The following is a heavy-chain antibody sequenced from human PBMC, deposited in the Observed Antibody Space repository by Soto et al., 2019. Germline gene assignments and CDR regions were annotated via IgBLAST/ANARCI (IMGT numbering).Heavy chain of an antibody. CDR1: GFTFSSYE. J-gene: IGHJ6*02. Sequence: GGSLRLSCAASGFTFSSYEVNWVRQCPGKGLEWVSYISSSGGTIYYADSVKGRFTISRDNAKNSLYLQMNSLRAEDTAVYYCAKSYAGGLDVWGQGTTVTVSS. V-gene: IGHV3-48*03. CDR3: AKSYAGGLDV. CDR2: ISSSGGTI. D-gene: IGHD3-16*01.